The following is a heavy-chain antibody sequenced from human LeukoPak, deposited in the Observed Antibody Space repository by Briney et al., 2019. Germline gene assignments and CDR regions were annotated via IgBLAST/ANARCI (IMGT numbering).Heavy chain of an antibody. J-gene: IGHJ4*02. CDR1: GFTFSSNW. V-gene: IGHV3-74*01. Sequence: GGSLRLSCAASGFTFSSNWMHWVRQAPGKGLVWVSRINEDGSTTNYADSVKGRSTIFRDNAKNTLYLQMNSLRAEDTAVYYCVRDLGGRSGHWGQGTLVSVSS. CDR3: VRDLGGRSGH. CDR2: INEDGSTT. D-gene: IGHD1-26*01.